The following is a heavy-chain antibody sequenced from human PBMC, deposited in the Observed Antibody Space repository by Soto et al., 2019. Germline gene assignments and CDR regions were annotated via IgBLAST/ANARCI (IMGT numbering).Heavy chain of an antibody. D-gene: IGHD2-15*01. CDR1: GISVSNKY. CDR2: LYTGGTI. J-gene: IGHJ4*02. CDR3: ARGCGGGSCYSDWDY. V-gene: IGHV3-53*01. Sequence: PGGSLRLSCVVSGISVSNKYMSWVRQAPEKGLEWVSVLYTGGTIFYTDSVRGRFTISRDSSKNTLYLQMNSLRAEDTAVYYCARGCGGGSCYSDWDYWEKGTLGTIS.